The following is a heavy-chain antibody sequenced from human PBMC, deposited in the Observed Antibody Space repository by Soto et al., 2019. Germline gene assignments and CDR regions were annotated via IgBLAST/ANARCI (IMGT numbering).Heavy chain of an antibody. V-gene: IGHV1-3*01. CDR1: GYTFTSYG. CDR3: ARYPNDSSAQCHHYYYGMDV. CDR2: INAGNGNT. D-gene: IGHD3-22*01. Sequence: QIQLMQSGAEVKKPGASVKVSCKASGYTFTSYGIHWVRQAPGQRLEWTGWINAGNGNTKYSEKFQGRVTITRDTSATTTYPQLSSMRSEDTGVYYCARYPNDSSAQCHHYYYGMDVWGQGTTVTASS. J-gene: IGHJ6*02.